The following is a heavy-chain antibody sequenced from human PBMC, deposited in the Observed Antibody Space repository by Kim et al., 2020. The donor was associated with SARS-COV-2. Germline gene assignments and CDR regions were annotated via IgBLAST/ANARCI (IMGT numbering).Heavy chain of an antibody. V-gene: IGHV3-21*01. J-gene: IGHJ4*02. Sequence: GGSLRLSCTASGFTFSPYNMNWVRQAPGKGLEWVSSISSSSSYIYYAGSVKGRFTISRDNAKNSLYLQMNSLRAEDTAVYYCAREMSTVVTIDYWGQGTLVTVSS. CDR3: AREMSTVVTIDY. CDR1: GFTFSPYN. D-gene: IGHD4-17*01. CDR2: ISSSSSYI.